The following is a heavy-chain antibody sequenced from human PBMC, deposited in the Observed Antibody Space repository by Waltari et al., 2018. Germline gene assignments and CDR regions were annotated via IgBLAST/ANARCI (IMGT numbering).Heavy chain of an antibody. J-gene: IGHJ1*01. Sequence: EVQLVESGGGLVQPGRSLRLSCAASGFTFDDYAMHWVRQAPGKGREWVSGISWNSGSIGYADSVKGRFTISRDNAKNSLYLQMNSLRAEDTALYYCSSGCYYAEYFQHWGQGTLVTVSS. CDR1: GFTFDDYA. CDR2: ISWNSGSI. V-gene: IGHV3-9*01. CDR3: SSGCYYAEYFQH. D-gene: IGHD3-22*01.